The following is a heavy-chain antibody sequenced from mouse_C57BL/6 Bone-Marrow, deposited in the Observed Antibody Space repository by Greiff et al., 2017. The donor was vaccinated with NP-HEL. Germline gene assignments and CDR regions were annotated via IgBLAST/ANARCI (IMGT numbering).Heavy chain of an antibody. CDR3: ARSRGGYDGGGFDY. J-gene: IGHJ2*01. D-gene: IGHD2-2*01. V-gene: IGHV1-18*01. CDR1: GYTFTDYN. Sequence: EVQLQQSGPELVKPGASVKIPCKASGYTFTDYNMDWVKQSHGKSLEWIGDINPNNGGTIYNQKFKGKATLTVDKSSSTAYMELRSLTSEDTAVYYCARSRGGYDGGGFDYWGQGTTLTVSS. CDR2: INPNNGGT.